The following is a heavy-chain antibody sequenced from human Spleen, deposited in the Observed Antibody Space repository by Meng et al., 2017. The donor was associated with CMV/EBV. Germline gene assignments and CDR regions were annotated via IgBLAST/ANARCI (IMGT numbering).Heavy chain of an antibody. J-gene: IGHJ4*02. CDR2: ITPNSGGT. CDR1: PYTFTAYY. Sequence: ASVKVSCKASPYTFTAYYIHWVRQAPGQGLEWMGWITPNSGGTNYAQKFQGRVTMTRDTSISTAYMELSRLTSDDTAVYYCARDPPLMTTVTTGTGTVDYWGQGTLVTVSS. CDR3: ARDPPLMTTVTTGTGTVDY. D-gene: IGHD4-11*01. V-gene: IGHV1-2*02.